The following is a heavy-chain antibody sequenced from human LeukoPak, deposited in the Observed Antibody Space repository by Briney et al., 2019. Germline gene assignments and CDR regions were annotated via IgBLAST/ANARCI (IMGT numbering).Heavy chain of an antibody. CDR3: ARDSGVVITPYGAFDI. CDR2: ISSSSSTI. V-gene: IGHV3-48*02. J-gene: IGHJ3*02. CDR1: GFTFSSYS. Sequence: PGGSLRLSCAASGFTFSSYSMNWVRQAPGKGLEWVSYISSSSSTIYYADSVKGRFTISRDNAKNSLYLQMNSLRDEDTAVYYCARDSGVVITPYGAFDIWGQGTMVTVSS. D-gene: IGHD3-3*01.